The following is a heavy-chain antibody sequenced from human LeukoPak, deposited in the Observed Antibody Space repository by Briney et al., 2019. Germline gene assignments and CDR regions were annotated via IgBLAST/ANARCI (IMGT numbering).Heavy chain of an antibody. V-gene: IGHV1-69*04. J-gene: IGHJ4*02. CDR3: ASYNAGYSSSWSTIYFDY. CDR2: IIPILGIA. Sequence: SVKVSCKASGGTFSSYAISWVRQDPGQGLEWMGRIIPILGIANYAQKFQGRVTITADKSTSTAYMELSSLRSEDTAVYYCASYNAGYSSSWSTIYFDYWGQGTLVTVSS. CDR1: GGTFSSYA. D-gene: IGHD6-13*01.